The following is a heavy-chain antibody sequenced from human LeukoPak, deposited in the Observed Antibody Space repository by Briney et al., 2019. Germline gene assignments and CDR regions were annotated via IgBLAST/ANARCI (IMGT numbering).Heavy chain of an antibody. D-gene: IGHD1-26*01. CDR1: GDSVSSDSVA. Sequence: SQTLSLTCAISGDSVSSDSVAWNWIRQSPSRGLEWLGRTYYRSKWSSDYAVSVRGRITINPDTSKNQFSLQLNSVTPEDTAVYYCARLVGASWFDSWGQGTLVTVSS. CDR3: ARLVGASWFDS. V-gene: IGHV6-1*01. J-gene: IGHJ5*01. CDR2: TYYRSKWSS.